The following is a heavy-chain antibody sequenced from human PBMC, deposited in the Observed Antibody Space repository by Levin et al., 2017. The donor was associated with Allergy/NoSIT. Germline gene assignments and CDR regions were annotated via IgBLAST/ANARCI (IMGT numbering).Heavy chain of an antibody. CDR1: GFTFSSCW. CDR3: ARDTTLAGEA. D-gene: IGHD6-19*01. Sequence: QTSETLSLTCAASGFTFSSCWMSWVRQAPGKGLEWVANIKEDGSQKYYADSVKGRFTISRDNANNSLYLQMTYLGVDDTAVYYCARDTTLAGEAWGQGTLVTVSS. CDR2: IKEDGSQK. J-gene: IGHJ5*02. V-gene: IGHV3-7*03.